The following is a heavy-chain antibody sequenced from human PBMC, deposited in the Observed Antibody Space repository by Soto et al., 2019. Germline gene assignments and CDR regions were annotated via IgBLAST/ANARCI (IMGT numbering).Heavy chain of an antibody. V-gene: IGHV3-23*01. CDR3: AKDRRRITLFGVVIIKFDY. CDR1: GFTFSSYA. J-gene: IGHJ4*02. CDR2: ISGSGGST. D-gene: IGHD3-3*01. Sequence: LRLSCAASGFTFSSYAMSWVRQAPGKGLEWVSAISGSGGSTYYADSVKGRFTISGDNSKNTLYLQMNSLRAEDTAVYYCAKDRRRITLFGVVIIKFDYWGQGTLVTVSS.